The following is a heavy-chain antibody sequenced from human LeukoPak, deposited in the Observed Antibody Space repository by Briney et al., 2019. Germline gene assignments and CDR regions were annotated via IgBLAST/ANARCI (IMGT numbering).Heavy chain of an antibody. D-gene: IGHD6-13*01. V-gene: IGHV4-59*08. CDR3: ARPYSSQYYYYYMDV. Sequence: SETLSLTCTVSGGSISGYYWSWLRQPPGKGLEWIGYIYYSGSTKYNPSLKSRVTISVDTSKNQFSLRLSSVTAAETAVYYCARPYSSQYYYYYMDVWGKGTTVTVSS. CDR1: GGSISGYY. J-gene: IGHJ6*03. CDR2: IYYSGST.